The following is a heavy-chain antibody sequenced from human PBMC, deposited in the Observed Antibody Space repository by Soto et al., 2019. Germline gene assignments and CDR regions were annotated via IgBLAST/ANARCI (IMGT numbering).Heavy chain of an antibody. Sequence: QVQLVESGGGVVQPGRSLRLSCAASGFTFSRYGMHWVRQAPGKGLEWVAVIWYDGSNKYYADSVKGRFTISRDNSKNTLYLQMNSLRAEDTAVYYCARDTDGYHDYWGQGTLVTVSS. CDR1: GFTFSRYG. J-gene: IGHJ4*02. CDR3: ARDTDGYHDY. D-gene: IGHD5-12*01. CDR2: IWYDGSNK. V-gene: IGHV3-33*01.